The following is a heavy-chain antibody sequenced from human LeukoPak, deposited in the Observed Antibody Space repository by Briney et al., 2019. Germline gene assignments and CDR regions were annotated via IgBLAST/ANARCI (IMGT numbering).Heavy chain of an antibody. CDR1: GYTFTGYY. CDR3: ARDWRDTMIPVDYYYYYMDV. J-gene: IGHJ6*03. D-gene: IGHD3-22*01. CDR2: INPNSGGT. Sequence: ASVKVSCKASGYTFTGYYMHWVRQAPGQGLEWMGWINPNSGGTNYAQKFQGRVTMTRDTSISTAYMELSRLRSDDTAVYYCARDWRDTMIPVDYYYYYMDVWGKGTTVTVSS. V-gene: IGHV1-2*02.